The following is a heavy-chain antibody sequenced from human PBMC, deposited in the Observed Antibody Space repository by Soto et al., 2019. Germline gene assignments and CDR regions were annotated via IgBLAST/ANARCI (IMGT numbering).Heavy chain of an antibody. D-gene: IGHD6-19*01. CDR1: GGTFSSYA. CDR2: IIPIFGTA. V-gene: IGHV1-69*13. CDR3: ARSSSRSSGWHIRYYYYYGMDV. Sequence: WASVKVSCKASGGTFSSYAISWVRQAPGQGLEWMGGIIPIFGTANYAQKFQGRVTITADESTSTAYMELSSLRSEDTAVYYCARSSSRSSGWHIRYYYYYGMDVWGQGTTVTVSS. J-gene: IGHJ6*02.